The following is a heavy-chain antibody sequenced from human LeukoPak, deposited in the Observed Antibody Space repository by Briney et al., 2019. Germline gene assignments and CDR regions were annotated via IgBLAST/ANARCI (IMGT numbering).Heavy chain of an antibody. J-gene: IGHJ4*02. CDR3: ARDHYYDSSGYYGGY. V-gene: IGHV1-69*04. CDR1: GGTFSSYA. CDR2: IIPIFGIA. Sequence: ASVKVSCKASGGTFSSYAISWVRQAPGQGLECMGRIIPIFGIANYAQKFQGRVTITADKSTSTAYMELSSLRSEDTAVYYCARDHYYDSSGYYGGYWGQGTLVTVSS. D-gene: IGHD3-22*01.